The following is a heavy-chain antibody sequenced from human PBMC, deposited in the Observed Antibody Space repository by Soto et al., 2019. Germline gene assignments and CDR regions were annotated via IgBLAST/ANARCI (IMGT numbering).Heavy chain of an antibody. V-gene: IGHV4-34*01. D-gene: IGHD6-6*01. CDR3: ARGPGEQLVPLKYYFDY. J-gene: IGHJ4*02. CDR1: GGSFSGYY. CDR2: INHSGST. Sequence: SETLSLTCAVYGGSFSGYYWSWIRQPPGKGLEWIGEINHSGSTNYNPSLKSRVTISVDTSKNQFSLKLSSVTAADTAVYYCARGPGEQLVPLKYYFDYWGQGTLVTVS.